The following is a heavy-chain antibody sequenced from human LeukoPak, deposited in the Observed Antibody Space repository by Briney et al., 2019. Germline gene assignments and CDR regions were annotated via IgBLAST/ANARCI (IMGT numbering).Heavy chain of an antibody. V-gene: IGHV1-2*02. CDR2: INPNSGGT. J-gene: IGHJ4*02. CDR1: GYTFTGYY. Sequence: ASVKVSCKASGYTFTGYYMHWVRQAPGQGLEWMGWINPNSGGTNYAQKFQGRVTMTSDTSISTAYMELSRLRSDDTAVYYCARDLGAMVRGVILRSDYFDSWGQGTLVTVSS. D-gene: IGHD3-10*01. CDR3: ARDLGAMVRGVILRSDYFDS.